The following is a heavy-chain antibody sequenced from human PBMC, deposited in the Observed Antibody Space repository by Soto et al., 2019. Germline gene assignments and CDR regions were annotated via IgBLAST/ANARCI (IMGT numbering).Heavy chain of an antibody. CDR3: ARSRIVGATRALFDY. CDR1: GGTFSSYA. J-gene: IGHJ4*02. D-gene: IGHD1-26*01. V-gene: IGHV1-69*06. CDR2: IIPIFGTA. Sequence: SVKVSCKASGGTFSSYAISWVRQAPGQGLEWMGGIIPIFGTANYAQKFQGRVTITADKSTSTAYMELSSLRSEDTDVYYCARSRIVGATRALFDYWGQGTLVTVSS.